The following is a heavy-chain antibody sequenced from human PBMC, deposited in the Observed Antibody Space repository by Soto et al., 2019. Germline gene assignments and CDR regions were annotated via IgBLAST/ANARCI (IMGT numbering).Heavy chain of an antibody. CDR2: ISSSSSYI. CDR1: GFTFSSYS. V-gene: IGHV3-21*01. D-gene: IGHD3-3*01. Sequence: GGSLRLSCAASGFTFSSYSMNWVRQAPGKGLEWVSSISSSSSYIYYADSVKGRFTISRDNAKNSLYLQMNSLRAEDTAVYYCARDGRFLGNWFDPWGQGTLVTVSS. CDR3: ARDGRFLGNWFDP. J-gene: IGHJ5*02.